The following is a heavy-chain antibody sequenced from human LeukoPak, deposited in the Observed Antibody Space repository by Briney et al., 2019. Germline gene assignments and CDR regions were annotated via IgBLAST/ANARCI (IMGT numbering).Heavy chain of an antibody. J-gene: IGHJ4*02. CDR1: RFTFSNYG. CDR3: AMNRGSDYSLHY. V-gene: IGHV3-30*03. CDR2: ILYDGSNK. D-gene: IGHD3-10*01. Sequence: GGSLRLSCAASRFTFSNYGLHWVRQAPGKGLEWVAVILYDGSNKNYADSVKGRFTISRDNSKNTLYLQMNSLRADDTAVYYCAMNRGSDYSLHYWGQGTLVTVSS.